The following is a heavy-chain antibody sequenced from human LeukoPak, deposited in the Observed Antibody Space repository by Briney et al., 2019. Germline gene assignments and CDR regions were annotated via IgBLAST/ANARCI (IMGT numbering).Heavy chain of an antibody. Sequence: GGSLRLSCAASGFTFSNYAMTWVRQAPGKGLEWVSAISGSGISTYYADSVKGRFTISRDNSKNTLYLQMNSLRAEDTAVYYCAKDTDLPLTPYYYDSSGPDWGQGTLVTVSS. V-gene: IGHV3-23*01. CDR2: ISGSGIST. J-gene: IGHJ4*02. CDR1: GFTFSNYA. D-gene: IGHD3-22*01. CDR3: AKDTDLPLTPYYYDSSGPD.